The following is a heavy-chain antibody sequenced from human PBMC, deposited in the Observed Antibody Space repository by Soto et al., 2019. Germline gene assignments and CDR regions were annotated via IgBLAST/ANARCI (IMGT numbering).Heavy chain of an antibody. J-gene: IGHJ5*02. Sequence: QVQLVQSGVEVKKPGASVKVSCKASGYTFTDYRMIWVRQAPGQGLEWMGIINPSGGSTNYAPNFQGRVTLTRDSFTSSDYIELSNLRSEDTAVYYCARPAGRLANWFDPWGQGTLFTVSS. CDR1: GYTFTDYR. CDR2: INPSGGST. D-gene: IGHD6-6*01. CDR3: ARPAGRLANWFDP. V-gene: IGHV1-46*01.